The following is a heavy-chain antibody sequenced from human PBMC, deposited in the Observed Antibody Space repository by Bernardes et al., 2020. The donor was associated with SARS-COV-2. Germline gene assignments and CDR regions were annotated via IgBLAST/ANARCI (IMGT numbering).Heavy chain of an antibody. CDR1: GFTFSGYS. J-gene: IGHJ4*02. V-gene: IGHV3-48*01. CDR3: AREEDYYGSGNYYKGRWDLDY. D-gene: IGHD3-10*01. Sequence: GGSLRLSRAGSGFTFSGYSMNWVRQAPGKGLEWISYISASRSTIYYANSVEGRFTISRDNAKSSLFLQMNSLRVEDTAVYYCAREEDYYGSGNYYKGRWDLDYWGQGTLVTVSS. CDR2: ISASRSTI.